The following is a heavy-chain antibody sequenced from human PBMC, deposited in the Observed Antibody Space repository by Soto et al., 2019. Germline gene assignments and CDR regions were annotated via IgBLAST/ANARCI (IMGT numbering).Heavy chain of an antibody. CDR3: ARGPSGWFGYDY. CDR1: GSTFSSSW. Sequence: GGSLRLSCAASGSTFSSSWMHWVRHAPGKGLVWVSRINSGASTTNYADSVKGRFTISRDNAKNTLYLQMDSLTAEDTAVYYCARGPSGWFGYDYWGQGTLVTVSS. J-gene: IGHJ4*02. D-gene: IGHD6-19*01. CDR2: INSGASTT. V-gene: IGHV3-74*01.